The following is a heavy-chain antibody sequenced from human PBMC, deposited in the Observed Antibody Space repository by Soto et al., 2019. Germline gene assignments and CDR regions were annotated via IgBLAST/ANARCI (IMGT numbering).Heavy chain of an antibody. CDR2: ISAYNGNT. J-gene: IGHJ5*02. D-gene: IGHD3-3*01. Sequence: EASVKVSCKASGYTFTSYGISWVRQAPGQGLEWMGWISAYNGNTNYAQKLQGRVTMTTDTSTSTAYMELRSLRSDDTAVYYCARAYYDFWSGYGYNWFDPWGQGTLVTVSS. V-gene: IGHV1-18*01. CDR1: GYTFTSYG. CDR3: ARAYYDFWSGYGYNWFDP.